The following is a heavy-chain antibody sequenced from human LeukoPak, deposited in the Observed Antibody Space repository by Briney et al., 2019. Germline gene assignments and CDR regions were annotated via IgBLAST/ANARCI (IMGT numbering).Heavy chain of an antibody. V-gene: IGHV3-30-3*01. CDR2: ILYDGSNK. J-gene: IGHJ4*02. D-gene: IGHD2-21*01. CDR3: ARDRADDVVVIAIAYYFDY. Sequence: PGGSLRLSCAASGFTFSSYAMHWVRQAPGKGLEWVAVILYDGSNKYYADSVKGRFTISRDNSKNTLYLQMNSLRAEDTAVYYCARDRADDVVVIAIAYYFDYWGQGTLVTVSS. CDR1: GFTFSSYA.